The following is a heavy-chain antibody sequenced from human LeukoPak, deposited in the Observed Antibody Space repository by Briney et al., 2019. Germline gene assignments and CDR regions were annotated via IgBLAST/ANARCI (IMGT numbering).Heavy chain of an antibody. D-gene: IGHD3-10*01. CDR1: GFTFDDYG. Sequence: GGSLRLSCAASGFTFDDYGMSWVRQAPGKGLVWVSRINSDGSSTFYADSVKGRFTTSRDNAENTVYLQMNSLRADDTAVYYCARIPGGSGSQYDYWGQGTLVIVSS. J-gene: IGHJ4*02. V-gene: IGHV3-74*01. CDR3: ARIPGGSGSQYDY. CDR2: INSDGSST.